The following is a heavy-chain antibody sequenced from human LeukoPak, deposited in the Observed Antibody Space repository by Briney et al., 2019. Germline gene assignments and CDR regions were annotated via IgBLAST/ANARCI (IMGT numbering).Heavy chain of an antibody. CDR3: AREGQGYGGKDY. Sequence: GGSLRLSCVASGFTFSSHWMTWVRQSPGKGREWVANIKQDGSDKLYVDSVRGRFTIYRDDAKNSLFLQMRSLRDEDTAVYYCAREGQGYGGKDYWGQGTRVTVSS. CDR1: GFTFSSHW. V-gene: IGHV3-7*05. CDR2: IKQDGSDK. J-gene: IGHJ4*02. D-gene: IGHD4-23*01.